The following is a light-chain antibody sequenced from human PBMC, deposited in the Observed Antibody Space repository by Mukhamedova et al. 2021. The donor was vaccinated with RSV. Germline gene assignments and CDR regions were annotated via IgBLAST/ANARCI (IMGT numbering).Light chain of an antibody. J-gene: IGLJ1*01. Sequence: GTSSDVGGYNYVSWYQQHPGKAPKLMIYEVSKRPSGVPDRFSGSKSGNTASLTVSGLQAEDEAEYYCSSYAGSNNYVFGTGTKVTV. CDR2: EVS. V-gene: IGLV2-8*01. CDR1: SSDVGGYNY. CDR3: SSYAGSNNYV.